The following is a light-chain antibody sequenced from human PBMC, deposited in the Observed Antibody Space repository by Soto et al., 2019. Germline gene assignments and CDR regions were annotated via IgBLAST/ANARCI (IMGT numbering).Light chain of an antibody. V-gene: IGLV2-14*01. CDR3: SSYTSSSTWV. Sequence: QSALTQPASVSGSPGQSIAISCTGTSSDVGGYNYVSWYQQHPGKTPNLMIYDVSNRPSGVSNRFSGSKSGNRASLTISGLQAEDEADYYCSSYTSSSTWVFGGGTKLTVL. CDR1: SSDVGGYNY. J-gene: IGLJ3*02. CDR2: DVS.